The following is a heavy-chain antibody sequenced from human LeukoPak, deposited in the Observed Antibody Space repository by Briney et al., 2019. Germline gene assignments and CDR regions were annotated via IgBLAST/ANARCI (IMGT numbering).Heavy chain of an antibody. V-gene: IGHV4-39*07. CDR2: IYYSGST. CDR1: GGSISSSSYY. D-gene: IGHD3-10*01. CDR3: ARDGTYYYAFDI. Sequence: SETLSLTCTVSGGSISSSSYYWGWIRQPPGKGLEWIVSIYYSGSTYYNPSLKSRVTISVDTAKNQFSLKLSSVTAADTAVYYCARDGTYYYAFDIWGQGTMVTVSS. J-gene: IGHJ3*02.